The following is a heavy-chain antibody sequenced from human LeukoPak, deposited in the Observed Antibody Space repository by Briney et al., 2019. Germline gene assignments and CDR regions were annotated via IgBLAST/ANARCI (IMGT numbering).Heavy chain of an antibody. V-gene: IGHV3-21*01. J-gene: IGHJ4*02. CDR2: ISRGGDYI. CDR1: GFTFSTYS. D-gene: IGHD1-26*01. CDR3: ATNSQDHLWEPFDY. Sequence: GRSLRLSCAVSGFTFSTYSMNWVRQAPGKGLEWVASISRGGDYIFYGDSVKGRFAISRDNVKNSLFLDMNSLRAEDTALYYCATNSQDHLWEPFDYWGQGTLVTVS.